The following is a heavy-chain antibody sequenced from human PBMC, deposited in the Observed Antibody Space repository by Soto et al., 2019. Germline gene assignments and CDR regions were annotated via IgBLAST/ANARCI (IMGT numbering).Heavy chain of an antibody. D-gene: IGHD3-3*01. Sequence: TSETLSLTCTVSGASISSGDYYWSWIRQPPGKGLEWIGYIYYSGSTFYNPSLKSRLTISVDTSKNQFSLKLSSVTAADTAVYYCAREIWSGYQFDYWGQGTLVTAPQ. CDR3: AREIWSGYQFDY. V-gene: IGHV4-30-4*01. CDR2: IYYSGST. J-gene: IGHJ4*02. CDR1: GASISSGDYY.